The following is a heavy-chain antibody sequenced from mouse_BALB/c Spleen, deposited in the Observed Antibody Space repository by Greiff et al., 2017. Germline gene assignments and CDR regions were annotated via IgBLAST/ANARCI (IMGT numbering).Heavy chain of an antibody. CDR2: IWAGGST. J-gene: IGHJ4*01. Sequence: VMLVESGPGLVAPSQSLSITCTVSGFSLTSYGVHWVRQPPGKGLEWLGVIWAGGSTNYNSALMSRLSISKDNSKSQVFLKMNSLQTDDTAMYYCARDRDAYGNSAMDYWGQGTSVTVSS. CDR3: ARDRDAYGNSAMDY. D-gene: IGHD2-1*01. CDR1: GFSLTSYG. V-gene: IGHV2-9*02.